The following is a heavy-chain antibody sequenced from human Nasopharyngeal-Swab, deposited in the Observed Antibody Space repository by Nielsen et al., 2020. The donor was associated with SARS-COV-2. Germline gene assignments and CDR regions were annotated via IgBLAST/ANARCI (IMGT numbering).Heavy chain of an antibody. CDR1: GGSISSYY. CDR2: FSYTGIT. V-gene: IGHV4-59*12. Sequence: SETLLLTCTVSGGSISSYYWSWIRQPPGKGLEWIGYFSYTGITNYIPSLKSQVTISVDISKNQFSLKLSFVAAADTAVYYCAREVVGGLVDSWGQGTLVTVSS. D-gene: IGHD1-26*01. J-gene: IGHJ4*02. CDR3: AREVVGGLVDS.